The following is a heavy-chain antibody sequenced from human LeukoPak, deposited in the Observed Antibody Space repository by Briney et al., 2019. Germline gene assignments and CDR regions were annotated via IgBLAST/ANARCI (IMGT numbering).Heavy chain of an antibody. CDR1: GYTFNSYG. J-gene: IGHJ4*02. CDR3: VRGSSWPPFFFDY. Sequence: ASVKVSCKASGYTFNSYGISWVRQAPGQGLEWMGWTSVYNGNTNYAQRLQGRVTMSTDTSTSTAYMELRSLKFDDTAVYYCVRGSSWPPFFFDYWGQGTLVTVSS. CDR2: TSVYNGNT. V-gene: IGHV1-18*01. D-gene: IGHD6-13*01.